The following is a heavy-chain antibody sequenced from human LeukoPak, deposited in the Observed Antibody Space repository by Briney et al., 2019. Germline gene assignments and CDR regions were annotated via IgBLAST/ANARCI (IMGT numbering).Heavy chain of an antibody. CDR3: ARRHLRGNTLRGGHHLDP. J-gene: IGHJ5*02. CDR1: GFTFNSHG. Sequence: GGSLRLSCSTSGFTFNSHGFHWVRQAPGKGLEWVAAISDDGLNTFYIDSVKGRFTISRDDSKNAVSLQMTSLRSEDTAMYCCARRHLRGNTLRGGHHLDPWGLGTLVAVSS. V-gene: IGHV3-30*03. D-gene: IGHD1-14*01. CDR2: ISDDGLNT.